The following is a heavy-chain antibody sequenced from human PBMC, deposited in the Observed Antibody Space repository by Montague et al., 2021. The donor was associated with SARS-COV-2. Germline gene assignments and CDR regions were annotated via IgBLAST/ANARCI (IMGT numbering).Heavy chain of an antibody. CDR3: ARDNYYYDTSGYPDY. Sequence: SLRLSCAASGFTFSSYEMNWLRRAPGKGLEWVSYISSSGITIYYADSVKGRFTISRDNAKNSLYLQMNSLRAEDTAVYYCARDNYYYDTSGYPDYWGQGTLVTVSS. CDR1: GFTFSSYE. V-gene: IGHV3-48*03. J-gene: IGHJ4*02. D-gene: IGHD3-22*01. CDR2: ISSSGITI.